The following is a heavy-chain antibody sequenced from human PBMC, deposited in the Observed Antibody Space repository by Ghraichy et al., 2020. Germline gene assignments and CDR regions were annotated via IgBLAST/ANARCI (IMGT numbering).Heavy chain of an antibody. CDR1: GFTFSSYA. CDR2: ISGSGGST. J-gene: IGHJ1*01. Sequence: GGSLRLSCAASGFTFSSYAMSWVRQAPGKGLEWVSAISGSGGSTYYADSVKGRFTISRDNSKNTLYLQMNSLRAEDTAVYYCAKCHLRLGSYYYDSSIDAQPAEYFQHWGQGTLVTVSS. V-gene: IGHV3-23*01. CDR3: AKCHLRLGSYYYDSSIDAQPAEYFQH. D-gene: IGHD3-22*01.